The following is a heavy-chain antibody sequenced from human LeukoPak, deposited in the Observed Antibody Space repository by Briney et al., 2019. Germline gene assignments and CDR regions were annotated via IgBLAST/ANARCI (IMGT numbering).Heavy chain of an antibody. CDR3: ARWGSTSCYDY. Sequence: GRSLRLSCAASGFTFSTYAMHWVRQAPGKGLEYVSAIRTNGDSTYYADSVKGRFTISRDNSKNTLFLQMGSLRADDMAVYYCARWGSTSCYDYWGQGTLVTVSS. CDR2: IRTNGDST. D-gene: IGHD2-2*01. CDR1: GFTFSTYA. J-gene: IGHJ4*02. V-gene: IGHV3-64*02.